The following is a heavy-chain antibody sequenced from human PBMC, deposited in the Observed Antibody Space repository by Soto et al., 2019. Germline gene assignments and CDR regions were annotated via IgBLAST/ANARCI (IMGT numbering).Heavy chain of an antibody. V-gene: IGHV3-72*01. D-gene: IGHD3-22*01. CDR2: IRNKASGYST. CDR1: GFTFSDHY. Sequence: EVQLVESGGGLVQPGGSLRLSCAASGFTFSDHYMDWVRQARGKGLEWFGRIRNKASGYSTEYAASVKGRFTISRDDSENSLYLQMNGLKTEDTAVYYCARGLSMIGDAFDIWGQGTMVTVSS. J-gene: IGHJ3*02. CDR3: ARGLSMIGDAFDI.